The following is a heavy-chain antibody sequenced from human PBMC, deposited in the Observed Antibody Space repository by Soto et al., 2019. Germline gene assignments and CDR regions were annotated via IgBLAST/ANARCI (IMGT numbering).Heavy chain of an antibody. D-gene: IGHD6-6*01. CDR3: AREGLERHWYFDL. J-gene: IGHJ2*01. CDR2: IWYDGSNK. CDR1: GFTFSSYG. V-gene: IGHV3-33*01. Sequence: QVQLVESGGGVVQPGRSLRLSCAASGFTFSSYGMHWVRQAPGKGLEWVAVIWYDGSNKYYADSVKGRFTISRDNSKNTRYLQMNSLRAEDTAVYYCAREGLERHWYFDLWGRGTLVTVSS.